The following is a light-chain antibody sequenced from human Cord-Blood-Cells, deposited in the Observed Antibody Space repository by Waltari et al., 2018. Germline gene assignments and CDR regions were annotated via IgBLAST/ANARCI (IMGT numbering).Light chain of an antibody. CDR2: EVS. V-gene: IGLV2-14*01. J-gene: IGLJ1*01. CDR3: SSYTSSSTYV. Sequence: SALTQPASVSGSPGQSITLSCPGTSSDVGGYNYVSWYQQHPGKAPKLMIYEVSNRPSGVSNRFSGSKSGNTASLTISGLQAEDEADYYCSSYTSSSTYVFGTGTKVTVL. CDR1: SSDVGGYNY.